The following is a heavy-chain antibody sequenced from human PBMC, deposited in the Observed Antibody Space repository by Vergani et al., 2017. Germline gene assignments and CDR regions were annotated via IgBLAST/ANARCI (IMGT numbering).Heavy chain of an antibody. Sequence: EVQLVESGGGLVKPGGSLRLSCAASGFTFSTYAMNWVRQAPGKGLEWVSSISTSSSYIYYADSVKGRFTISRDNAKNSLYLQMNNLRAEDTAVYYCARDTRGRERADYWGQRTLVTVSS. CDR3: ARDTRGRERADY. V-gene: IGHV3-21*02. CDR1: GFTFSTYA. D-gene: IGHD1-26*01. J-gene: IGHJ4*02. CDR2: ISTSSSYI.